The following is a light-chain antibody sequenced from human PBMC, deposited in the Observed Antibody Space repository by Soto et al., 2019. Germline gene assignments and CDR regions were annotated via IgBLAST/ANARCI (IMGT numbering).Light chain of an antibody. V-gene: IGLV2-14*01. CDR2: DVS. CDR1: SSDVGGYNY. J-gene: IGLJ2*01. Sequence: QSALTQPASVSGSPVQSITISCTGTSSDVGGYNYVSWYQQHPGKAPKLMIYDVSNRPSGVSNRFSGSKSGNTASLTISGLQAEDEADYYCSSYTSSSTRVFGGGTKLTVL. CDR3: SSYTSSSTRV.